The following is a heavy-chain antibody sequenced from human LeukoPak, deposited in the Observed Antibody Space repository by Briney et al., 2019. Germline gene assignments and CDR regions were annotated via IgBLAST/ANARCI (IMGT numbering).Heavy chain of an antibody. Sequence: GGSLRLSCAASGFTFSNAWMSWVRQAPGKGLEWVGRIKSKTDGGTTDYAAPVKGRFTISRDDSKNTLYLQMNSLKTEDTAVYYCTTDFRYDSSGYYYRAYWGQGTLVTVSS. D-gene: IGHD3-22*01. CDR3: TTDFRYDSSGYYYRAY. CDR1: GFTFSNAW. CDR2: IKSKTDGGTT. V-gene: IGHV3-15*01. J-gene: IGHJ4*02.